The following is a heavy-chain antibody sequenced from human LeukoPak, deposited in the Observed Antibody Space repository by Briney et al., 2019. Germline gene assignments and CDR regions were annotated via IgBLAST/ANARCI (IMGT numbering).Heavy chain of an antibody. CDR2: FYRDGST. Sequence: PGGSLRLSCAPSVYPLYRYWKSGVPRAPEKGGEGVSHFYRDGSTYHADSVKGRFTLSRDKSKNTLYFPKNSLRAADTAVYLRAGQLYPAAHTPFHIWGQGTMVTVSS. CDR1: VYPLYRYW. V-gene: IGHV3-66*04. J-gene: IGHJ3*02. CDR3: AGQLYPAAHTPFHI. D-gene: IGHD6-25*01.